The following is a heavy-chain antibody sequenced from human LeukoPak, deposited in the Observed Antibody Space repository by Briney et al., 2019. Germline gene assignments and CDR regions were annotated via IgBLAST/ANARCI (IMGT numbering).Heavy chain of an antibody. CDR2: MSYEGTNR. Sequence: GGSLRLSCAASGFTFSSYGMHWVRQAPGKGLEWVAVMSYEGTNRYYADSVKGRFTISRDDSKNTLYLLMNSLRVEDTAVYYCAKDVERLDYFDYWGQGTLVTVSS. CDR1: GFTFSSYG. D-gene: IGHD3-9*01. CDR3: AKDVERLDYFDY. V-gene: IGHV3-30*18. J-gene: IGHJ4*02.